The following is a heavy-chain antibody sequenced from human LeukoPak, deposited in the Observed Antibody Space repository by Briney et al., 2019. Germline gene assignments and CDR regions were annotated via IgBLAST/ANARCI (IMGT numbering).Heavy chain of an antibody. D-gene: IGHD3-9*01. V-gene: IGHV4-34*01. Sequence: MASETLSLTCAVYGGSFSGYYWSWIRQPPGKGLEWIGEINHSGSTNYNPSLKSRVTISVDTSKNQFSLKLSSVTAADTAVYYCARGPRYFDWLHMTSHYFDYWGQGTLVTVSS. CDR2: INHSGST. CDR1: GGSFSGYY. J-gene: IGHJ4*02. CDR3: ARGPRYFDWLHMTSHYFDY.